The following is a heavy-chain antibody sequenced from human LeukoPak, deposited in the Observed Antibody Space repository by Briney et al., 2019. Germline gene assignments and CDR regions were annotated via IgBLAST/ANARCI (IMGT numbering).Heavy chain of an antibody. D-gene: IGHD5-12*01. CDR1: GYTFTGYY. Sequence: ASVKVSCKASGYTFTGYYMHWVRQAPGQGLEWMGWINPNSGGTNYAQKFQGRVTMTRDTSISTAYMELNRLRSDDTAVYYCAREDLVAGAFDYWGQGTLATVSS. CDR2: INPNSGGT. J-gene: IGHJ4*02. V-gene: IGHV1-2*02. CDR3: AREDLVAGAFDY.